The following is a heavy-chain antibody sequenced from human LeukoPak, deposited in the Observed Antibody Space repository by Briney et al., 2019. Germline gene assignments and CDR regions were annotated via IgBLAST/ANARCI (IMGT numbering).Heavy chain of an antibody. V-gene: IGHV3-7*01. D-gene: IGHD4-23*01. Sequence: GGSLRLSCAASGFTFSSYWMSWVRQAPGKGLEWVANIKQDGSEKYYADSVKGRFTISRDNSKNTLYLQMNSLRAEDTAVYYCARELKDDYGGLAFDIWGQGTMVTVSS. CDR2: IKQDGSEK. J-gene: IGHJ3*02. CDR1: GFTFSSYW. CDR3: ARELKDDYGGLAFDI.